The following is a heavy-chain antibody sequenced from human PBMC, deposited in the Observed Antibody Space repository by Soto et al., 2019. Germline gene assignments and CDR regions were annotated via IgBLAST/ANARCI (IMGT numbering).Heavy chain of an antibody. CDR1: GYTFTSYA. CDR2: INAGNGNS. D-gene: IGHD6-19*01. V-gene: IGHV1-3*05. Sequence: QVQLVQSGAEEKKPGASVKVSCKASGYTFTSYAMHWVRQAPGQRLEWMGWINAGNGNSKYSQKFQGRVTITRDTSASTVYMELSSLRSEDTAVYYCARVSGWYFLDYWGQGTLVTVSS. CDR3: ARVSGWYFLDY. J-gene: IGHJ4*02.